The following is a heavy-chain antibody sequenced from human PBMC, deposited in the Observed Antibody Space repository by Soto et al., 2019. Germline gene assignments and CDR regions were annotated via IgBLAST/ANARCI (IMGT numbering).Heavy chain of an antibody. J-gene: IGHJ4*02. D-gene: IGHD2-15*01. V-gene: IGHV1-8*01. Sequence: GVSVKVSCKASGYTFSDFDINWLRQASGQGPEWMGWMNAKSGDTFFPQRFQGKFNMTWDTSLSTAYMEVGSLTSDDTAFYYCARGNPFSFSDFDFSGQVTTVAFSS. CDR1: GYTFSDFD. CDR3: ARGNPFSFSDFDF. CDR2: MNAKSGDT.